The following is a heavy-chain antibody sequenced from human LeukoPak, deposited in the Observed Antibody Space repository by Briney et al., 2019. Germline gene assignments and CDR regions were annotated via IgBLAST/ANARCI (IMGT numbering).Heavy chain of an antibody. CDR2: ISSSSSTI. Sequence: GGSLRLSCAASGFTFSSYSMNWVRQAPGKGLEWVSYISSSSSTIYYADSVKGRFTISRDNAKNSLYLQMNSLRAEDTAVYYCARGGMGSSGWPLDYWGQGTLVTVSS. CDR3: ARGGMGSSGWPLDY. D-gene: IGHD6-19*01. J-gene: IGHJ4*02. CDR1: GFTFSSYS. V-gene: IGHV3-48*04.